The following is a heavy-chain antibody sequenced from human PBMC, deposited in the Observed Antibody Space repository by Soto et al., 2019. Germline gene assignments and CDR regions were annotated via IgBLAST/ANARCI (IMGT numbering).Heavy chain of an antibody. V-gene: IGHV3-23*01. CDR1: GFTFKIYA. Sequence: EVQLLESGGGLVQPGGSLRLSCAASGFTFKIYAMNWVRQAPGKGLEWVSVISISGDSTYYADSVKGRFTISRDNPKNTLYLQMDSLRAEDTAVYYCAKGWLPNDYYYDGLDVGGPGTTVTVSS. CDR3: AKGWLPNDYYYDGLDV. D-gene: IGHD5-12*01. CDR2: ISISGDST. J-gene: IGHJ6*02.